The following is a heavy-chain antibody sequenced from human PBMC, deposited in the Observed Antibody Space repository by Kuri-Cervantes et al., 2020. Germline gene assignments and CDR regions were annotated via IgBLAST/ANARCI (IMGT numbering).Heavy chain of an antibody. Sequence: SETLSLTCTVSGGSVSSGDYYWSWVRQPPGKGLEWIAEIHHTGGSNFNPSLKSRVTISMDKSKKQYSLKVNSVTAADTAVYYCARNGGYYQDYWGQGTLVTVSS. J-gene: IGHJ4*02. CDR1: GGSVSSGDYY. CDR3: ARNGGYYQDY. V-gene: IGHV4-61*08. D-gene: IGHD3-3*01. CDR2: IHHTGGS.